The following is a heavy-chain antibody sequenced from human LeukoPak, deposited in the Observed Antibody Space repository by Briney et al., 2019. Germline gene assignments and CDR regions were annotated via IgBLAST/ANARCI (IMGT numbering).Heavy chain of an antibody. J-gene: IGHJ6*03. V-gene: IGHV4-38-2*02. D-gene: IGHD1-7*01. CDR2: IYHGGST. Sequence: PETLSLTCTLSVYSLSRGSYWGWIRQPPGKGLEWIGSIYHGGSTYEYPTRKRRVTISVDTSKNQFSLKLSSGTAADTAVYYCARDLRDWNYPYDYYMDVWGKGTTVTVSS. CDR1: VYSLSRGSY. CDR3: ARDLRDWNYPYDYYMDV.